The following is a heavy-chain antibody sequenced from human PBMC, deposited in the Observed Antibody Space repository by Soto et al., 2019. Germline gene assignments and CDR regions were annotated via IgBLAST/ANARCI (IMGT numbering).Heavy chain of an antibody. D-gene: IGHD3-10*01. V-gene: IGHV1-18*01. Sequence: QVQLVQSGAEVKKPGASVKVSCKASGYTFTSYGISWVRQAPGQGLEWMGWISAYNGNTNYAQKLQGRVTMTTDTSTSTAYMELRSLRSDDTAVYYCASLAIWFGELLWDAFDIWGQGTMVTVSS. J-gene: IGHJ3*02. CDR2: ISAYNGNT. CDR3: ASLAIWFGELLWDAFDI. CDR1: GYTFTSYG.